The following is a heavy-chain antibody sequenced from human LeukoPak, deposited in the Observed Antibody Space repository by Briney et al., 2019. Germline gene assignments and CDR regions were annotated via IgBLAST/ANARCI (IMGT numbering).Heavy chain of an antibody. Sequence: SETLSLTCAVYGGSFSSYYWSWIRQPPGKGLEWIGEINHSGSTNYNPSVKSRVTISVDTSKNQLSLKLSSVTAADTAVYYCARGSGITMVRGVIINWFDPWGQGTLVTVSS. D-gene: IGHD3-10*01. CDR2: INHSGST. J-gene: IGHJ5*02. CDR1: GGSFSSYY. CDR3: ARGSGITMVRGVIINWFDP. V-gene: IGHV4-34*01.